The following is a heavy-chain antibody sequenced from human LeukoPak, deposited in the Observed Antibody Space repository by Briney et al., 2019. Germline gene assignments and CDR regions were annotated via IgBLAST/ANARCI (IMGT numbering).Heavy chain of an antibody. Sequence: SETLSLTCAVYGGSFSGYYWSWIHQPPGKGLEWIGSISYRGSTYYNPPLQSRVTISIDTSNNQFSLRLSSVTAADTAVYYCARGRGYSYAFDPWGQGTLVTVSS. V-gene: IGHV4-34*01. CDR2: ISYRGST. J-gene: IGHJ5*02. CDR3: ARGRGYSYAFDP. D-gene: IGHD5-18*01. CDR1: GGSFSGYY.